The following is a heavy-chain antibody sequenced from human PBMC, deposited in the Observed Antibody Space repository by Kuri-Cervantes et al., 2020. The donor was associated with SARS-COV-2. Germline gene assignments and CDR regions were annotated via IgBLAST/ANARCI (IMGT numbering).Heavy chain of an antibody. CDR1: GFTFISTA. CDR2: ISYDGSNK. D-gene: IGHD3-16*01. J-gene: IGHJ4*02. V-gene: IGHV3-30*18. CDR3: AKDHVQTTSGPHGY. Sequence: LSLTCAASGFTFISTAMHRVRQAPGKGLEWVAVISYDGSNKYYADSVKGRFTISRDNSKNTLYLQMNSLRAEDTAVYYCAKDHVQTTSGPHGYWGQGTLGTVSS.